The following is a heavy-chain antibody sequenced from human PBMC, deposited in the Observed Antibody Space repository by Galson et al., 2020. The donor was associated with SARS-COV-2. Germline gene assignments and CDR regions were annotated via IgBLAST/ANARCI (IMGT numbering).Heavy chain of an antibody. CDR3: ATSPAVTTVGLPPFRTQTAKYYYYYGMDV. CDR1: GYTLTELS. Sequence: ASVKVSCKVSGYTLTELSMHWVRQAPGKGLEWMGGFDPEDGETIYAQKFQGRVTMTEDTSTDTAYMELSSLRSEDTAVYYCATSPAVTTVGLPPFRTQTAKYYYYYGMDVWGQGTTVTVSS. D-gene: IGHD4-17*01. CDR2: FDPEDGET. J-gene: IGHJ6*02. V-gene: IGHV1-24*01.